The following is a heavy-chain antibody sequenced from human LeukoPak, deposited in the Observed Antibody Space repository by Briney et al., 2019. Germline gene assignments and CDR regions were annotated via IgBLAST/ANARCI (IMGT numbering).Heavy chain of an antibody. CDR3: APLDDRRGIAVAGTGY. V-gene: IGHV1-18*01. J-gene: IGHJ4*02. Sequence: HGASVKVSCKASGYTFTSYGISWVRQAPGQGLEWMGWISAYNGNTNYAQKLQGRVTMTTDTSTSTAYMELRSLRSDDTAVYYCAPLDDRRGIAVAGTGYWGQGTLVTVSS. D-gene: IGHD6-19*01. CDR1: GYTFTSYG. CDR2: ISAYNGNT.